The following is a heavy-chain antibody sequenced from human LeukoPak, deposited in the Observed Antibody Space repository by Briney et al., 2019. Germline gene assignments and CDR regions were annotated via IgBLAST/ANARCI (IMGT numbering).Heavy chain of an antibody. J-gene: IGHJ4*02. D-gene: IGHD6-19*01. Sequence: PGGSLRLSCAASGFTFSNAWMSWVRQAPGKGLEWVGLIKSKTDGGTTDYAAPVKGRFTISRDDSKNTLYLQMNSLKTEDTAVYYCTTTSIAVAGPFDYWGQGTLVTASS. CDR3: TTTSIAVAGPFDY. V-gene: IGHV3-15*01. CDR2: IKSKTDGGTT. CDR1: GFTFSNAW.